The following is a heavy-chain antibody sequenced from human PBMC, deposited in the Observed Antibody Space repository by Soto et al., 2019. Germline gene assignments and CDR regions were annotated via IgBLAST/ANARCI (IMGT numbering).Heavy chain of an antibody. J-gene: IGHJ4*02. Sequence: ASVKVSCKASGGTFSSYAISWVRQAPGQRLEWMGWINPSNGTTEYAQKFQGRVTITRDTSASTAYMELSSLRSEDTAVYYCARSIVVVTALDYWGQGTLVTVSS. CDR1: GGTFSSYA. CDR3: ARSIVVVTALDY. CDR2: INPSNGTT. V-gene: IGHV1-3*01. D-gene: IGHD2-21*02.